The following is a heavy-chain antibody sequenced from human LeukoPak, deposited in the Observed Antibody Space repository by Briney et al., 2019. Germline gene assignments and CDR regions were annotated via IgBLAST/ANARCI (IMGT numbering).Heavy chain of an antibody. CDR2: ISGSGGST. V-gene: IGHV3-23*01. D-gene: IGHD6-19*01. Sequence: GGSLRLSCAASGFTFSSYAMSWVRQAPGRGLEWVSAISGSGGSTYYADSVKGRFTISRDNSKNTLYLQMNSLRAEDTAVYYCAKVSVQPGYSSGWSINWFDPWGQGTLVTVSS. CDR3: AKVSVQPGYSSGWSINWFDP. J-gene: IGHJ5*02. CDR1: GFTFSSYA.